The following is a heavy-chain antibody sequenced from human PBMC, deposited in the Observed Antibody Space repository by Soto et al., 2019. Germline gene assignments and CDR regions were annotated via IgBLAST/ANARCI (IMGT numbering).Heavy chain of an antibody. D-gene: IGHD3-22*01. CDR2: ISSSSSTI. CDR1: GFTFKNYW. Sequence: SGGSLRLSCEASGFTFKNYWMHWVRQAPGKGLEWVSYISSSSSTIYYADSVKGRFTISRDNAKNSLYLQMNSLRDEDTAVYYCASPIYDSSGYYYAGDYYYGMDVWGQGTTVTVSS. CDR3: ASPIYDSSGYYYAGDYYYGMDV. V-gene: IGHV3-48*02. J-gene: IGHJ6*02.